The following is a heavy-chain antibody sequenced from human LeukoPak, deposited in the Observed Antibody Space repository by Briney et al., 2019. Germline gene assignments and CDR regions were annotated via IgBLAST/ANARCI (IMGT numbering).Heavy chain of an antibody. CDR3: ARGRKDILTGYYYSDY. CDR2: TYSGGNT. D-gene: IGHD3-9*01. V-gene: IGHV3-66*01. J-gene: IGHJ4*02. CDR1: GFTVSNNY. Sequence: GGSLRLSCAVSGFTVSNNYMSWVRQAPGKGLEWVSVTYSGGNTYYVDSVKGRFTISRDNSKNTLYLQMNSLRAEDTAVYYCARGRKDILTGYYYSDYWGQGTLVTVSS.